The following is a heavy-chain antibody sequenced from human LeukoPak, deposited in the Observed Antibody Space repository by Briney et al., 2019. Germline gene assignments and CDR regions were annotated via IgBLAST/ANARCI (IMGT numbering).Heavy chain of an antibody. CDR1: GITFSSYA. V-gene: IGHV3-23*01. Sequence: PGGSLRLSCAASGITFSSYAMNWVRQAPGKGLEWVSGISGSGGSTYYADSVKGRFTISRDNSKNTLYLQMNSLRAEDTAVYYCAKRYCSSTSCYALDYWGQGTLVTVSS. CDR3: AKRYCSSTSCYALDY. D-gene: IGHD2-2*01. J-gene: IGHJ4*02. CDR2: ISGSGGST.